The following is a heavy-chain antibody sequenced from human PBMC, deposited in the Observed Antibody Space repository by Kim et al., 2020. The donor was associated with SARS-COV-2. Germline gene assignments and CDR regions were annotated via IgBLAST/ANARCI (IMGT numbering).Heavy chain of an antibody. CDR1: GGSFSGYY. D-gene: IGHD3-22*01. CDR3: ARGFGSSGYYYAR. V-gene: IGHV4-34*01. J-gene: IGHJ4*02. Sequence: SETLSLTCAVYGGSFSGYYWSWIRQPPGKGLEWIGEINHSGSTNYNPSLKSRVTISVDTSKNQFSLKLSSVTAADTAVYYCARGFGSSGYYYARWGQGTLVTVSS. CDR2: INHSGST.